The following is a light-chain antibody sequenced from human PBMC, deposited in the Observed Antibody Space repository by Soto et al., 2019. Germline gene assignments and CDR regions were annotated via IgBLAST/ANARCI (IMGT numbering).Light chain of an antibody. Sequence: QYVLTQPPSVSGAPGQRVTISCTGSSSNIGPTYDVHWYQQLPGTAPKLLIYANTNRPSGVPDRFSGSKSGTSASLAITGLQAEDEAGYFCQSYDSSLSGYVFGTGTKLTVL. J-gene: IGLJ1*01. CDR1: SSNIGPTYD. CDR3: QSYDSSLSGYV. V-gene: IGLV1-40*01. CDR2: ANT.